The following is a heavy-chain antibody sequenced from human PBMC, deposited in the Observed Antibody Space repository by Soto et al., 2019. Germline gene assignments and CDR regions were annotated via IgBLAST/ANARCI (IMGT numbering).Heavy chain of an antibody. CDR1: GFIFSSYG. CDR3: AKERGYRGAYDS. D-gene: IGHD3-3*01. CDR2: ISNSGGNT. V-gene: IGHV3-23*01. J-gene: IGHJ5*01. Sequence: EVQLLESGGGLVEPGGSLRLSCAASGFIFSSYGMNWVRQAPGKGLDWVSAISNSGGNTYYSDSVKGRFTISRDNSKNTLYLQMNSLRAEDTAVYYCAKERGYRGAYDSWGQGTLVTVSS.